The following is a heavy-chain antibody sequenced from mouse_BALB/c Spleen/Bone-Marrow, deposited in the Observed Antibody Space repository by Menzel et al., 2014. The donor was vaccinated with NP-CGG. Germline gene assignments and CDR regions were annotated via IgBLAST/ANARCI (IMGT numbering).Heavy chain of an antibody. CDR2: IYPGDGDT. Sequence: QVQLQKPGAELARPGASVKLSCKASGYTFTSYWMQWVKQRPGQGLEWIGAIYPGDGDTRHTQKFKGKATLTADKSSNTAYMQLSSLASEDSAVYYCARGNGNYGFDYWCQGTTLTVSS. V-gene: IGHV1-87*01. J-gene: IGHJ2*01. D-gene: IGHD2-1*01. CDR3: ARGNGNYGFDY. CDR1: GYTFTSYW.